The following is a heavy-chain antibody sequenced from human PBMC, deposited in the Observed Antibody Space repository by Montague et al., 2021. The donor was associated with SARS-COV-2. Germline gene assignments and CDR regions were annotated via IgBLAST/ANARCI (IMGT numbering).Heavy chain of an antibody. CDR3: ARGRTVTTFYYYYYYGMDV. Sequence: SETRSLTCAVYGGSFSGYYWSWIRQPPGKGLEWIGEIKHSGITNXNPSLKSRVTISVDTSKNQFSLKLSSATAADTAVYYCARGRTVTTFYYYYYYGMDVWGQGTTVTVSS. V-gene: IGHV4-34*01. CDR1: GGSFSGYY. J-gene: IGHJ6*02. CDR2: IKHSGIT. D-gene: IGHD4-17*01.